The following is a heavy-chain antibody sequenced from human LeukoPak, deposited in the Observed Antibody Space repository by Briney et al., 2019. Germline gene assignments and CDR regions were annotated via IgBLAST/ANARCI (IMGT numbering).Heavy chain of an antibody. D-gene: IGHD3-3*01. CDR3: AKDSDFWSGSYYFDC. J-gene: IGHJ4*02. V-gene: IGHV4-30-4*08. CDR1: GGSISSGDCY. CDR2: IYYSGSI. Sequence: PSQTLSLTCTVSGGSISSGDCYWSWIRQPPGTGLEWIGYIYYSGSISYNPSLKSRVNISLDTSKNQFSLKLSSVPAADTAVYYCAKDSDFWSGSYYFDCWGQGTLVTVSS.